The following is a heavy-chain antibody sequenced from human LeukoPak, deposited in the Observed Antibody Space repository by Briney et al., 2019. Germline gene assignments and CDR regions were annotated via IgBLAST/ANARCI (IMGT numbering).Heavy chain of an antibody. CDR1: GFTFSDYY. V-gene: IGHV3-11*06. J-gene: IGHJ4*02. Sequence: PGGSLRLSCATSGFTFSDYYMSWIRQAPGKGLEWLSYISGDGGDINYADSVGGRFTISRDNAKNSLYLQMNSLRAEDTAVYYCSPIDYWGQGTLVTVSS. CDR2: ISGDGGDI. CDR3: SPIDY.